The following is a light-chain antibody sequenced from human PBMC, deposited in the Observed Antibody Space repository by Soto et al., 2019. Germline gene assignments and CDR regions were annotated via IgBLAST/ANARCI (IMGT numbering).Light chain of an antibody. Sequence: IQMTQSPSSLSASVGDRVTITCRASQSISTWLAWYQQKPGKAPKLLISDASSLKSGVPSRFSGSGSATDFTLTISSLQPEDFATYYCQQSYSTLTFGGGTKVDIK. CDR3: QQSYSTLT. V-gene: IGKV1-39*01. CDR1: QSISTW. CDR2: DAS. J-gene: IGKJ4*01.